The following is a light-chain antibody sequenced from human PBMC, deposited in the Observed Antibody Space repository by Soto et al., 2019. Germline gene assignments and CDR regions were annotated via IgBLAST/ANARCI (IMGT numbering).Light chain of an antibody. Sequence: DIRMTQSPSSLSASVGDRVTITCRASQSISSYLNWYQQKPGKAPKLLIYAASSLQSGVPSRFSGSGSGTDFTLTISTLPPEGFATYYCPHCYSNPMYTCRRVTKVEV. J-gene: IGKJ2*01. V-gene: IGKV1-39*01. CDR2: AAS. CDR1: QSISSY. CDR3: PHCYSNPMYT.